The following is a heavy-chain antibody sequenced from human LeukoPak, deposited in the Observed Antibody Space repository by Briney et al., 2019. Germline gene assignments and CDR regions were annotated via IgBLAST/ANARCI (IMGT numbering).Heavy chain of an antibody. CDR2: VFHSGST. CDR3: ATSLSTAGIDY. D-gene: IGHD2-2*01. Sequence: PSETLSLTCAVSGYSISSGRYWGWIRQPPGKGLEWIGSVFHSGSTYYNPSLKSRVTISVDTSKNHFSLNLRSVTAADTAVYYCATSLSTAGIDYWGHGTLVTVSS. J-gene: IGHJ4*01. V-gene: IGHV4-38-2*01. CDR1: GYSISSGRY.